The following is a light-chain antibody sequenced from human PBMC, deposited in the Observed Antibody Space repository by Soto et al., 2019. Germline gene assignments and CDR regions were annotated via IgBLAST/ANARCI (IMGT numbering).Light chain of an antibody. CDR1: QSVNTN. Sequence: EVVMTQSPATLSASPGERATLSCRASQSVNTNLAWYQKKPGQAPTVLVYAASTRATGIPDRFSGSGSGTDFTLTISSLRPEDFALYYCKEYNDWPRGTFGQGTKVKVK. CDR3: KEYNDWPRGT. CDR2: AAS. J-gene: IGKJ1*01. V-gene: IGKV3-15*01.